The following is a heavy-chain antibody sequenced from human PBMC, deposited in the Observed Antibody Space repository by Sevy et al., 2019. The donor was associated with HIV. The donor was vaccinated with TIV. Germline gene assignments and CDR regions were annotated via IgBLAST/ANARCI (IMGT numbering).Heavy chain of an antibody. V-gene: IGHV3-11*01. J-gene: IGHJ6*02. Sequence: GSLRLSCAASGFTFSDYYMSWIRQAPGKGLEWVSYISGSDDAIYYSDSVKGRFTISRDNVKNSLYLQMNSLRAEDTAVYYCARDHVKDGDLGDYYYFAMDVWGQGTTVTVSS. CDR1: GFTFSDYY. D-gene: IGHD4-17*01. CDR2: ISGSDDAI. CDR3: ARDHVKDGDLGDYYYFAMDV.